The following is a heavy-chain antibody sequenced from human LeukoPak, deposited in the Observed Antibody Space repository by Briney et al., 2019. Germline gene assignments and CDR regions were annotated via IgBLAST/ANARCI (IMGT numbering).Heavy chain of an antibody. CDR3: ARGDSSGYYKRNYYYYYMDV. Sequence: TSETLSLTCTVSGGSISHTNYYWGWIRQPPGKGLEWIGSLYFSGSTYYSSSLKSRVTISLDNSRNQFSLKLSSVTAANTAVYYCARGDSSGYYKRNYYYYYMDVWGKGTTVTVSS. CDR1: GGSISHTNYY. V-gene: IGHV4-39*07. J-gene: IGHJ6*03. CDR2: LYFSGST. D-gene: IGHD3-22*01.